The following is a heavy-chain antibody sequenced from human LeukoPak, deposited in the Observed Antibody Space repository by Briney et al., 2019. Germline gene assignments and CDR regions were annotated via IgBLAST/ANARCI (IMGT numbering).Heavy chain of an antibody. J-gene: IGHJ3*02. CDR2: ISTSGGST. CDR1: GFTFSRYA. Sequence: GGSLRLSCAASGFTFSRYAMTWVRQAPGKGLEWVSVISTSGGSTYYADSVKGRFTISRDYSKNTLYLQMNTLRAEDTAVYYCAREQGDYVNAFDIWGQGTMVTVSS. D-gene: IGHD4-17*01. CDR3: AREQGDYVNAFDI. V-gene: IGHV3-23*01.